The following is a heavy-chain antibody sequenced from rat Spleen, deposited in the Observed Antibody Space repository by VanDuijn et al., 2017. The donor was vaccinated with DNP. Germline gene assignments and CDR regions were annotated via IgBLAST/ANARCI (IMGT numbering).Heavy chain of an antibody. J-gene: IGHJ2*01. CDR1: RFSLSDYS. D-gene: IGHD1-7*01. CDR3: ARDSDYGYAAYYFDY. Sequence: VQLKESGPGLVQPSQTLSLACTVSRFSLSDYSIHWVRQPPGKGLEWMGVMWGGGNTAYRSVFKSRLSISRDTSKSQVFLKMNSLQTEDTASYYCARDSDYGYAAYYFDYWGQGVMVAVSS. V-gene: IGHV2S63*01. CDR2: MWGGGNT.